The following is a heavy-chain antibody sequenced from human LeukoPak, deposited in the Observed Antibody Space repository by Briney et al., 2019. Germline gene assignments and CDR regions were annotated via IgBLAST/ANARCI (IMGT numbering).Heavy chain of an antibody. Sequence: GESLKISWAASGFTFSTFAVSWVRQAPGKGLEWVSIISDNGDSTYYADSVKGRFTTSRDNSKNTLYLQMNSLRAEDTAVYYCAREVGALDYWGQGTLVTVSS. J-gene: IGHJ4*02. CDR2: ISDNGDST. D-gene: IGHD1-26*01. CDR3: AREVGALDY. CDR1: GFTFSTFA. V-gene: IGHV3-23*01.